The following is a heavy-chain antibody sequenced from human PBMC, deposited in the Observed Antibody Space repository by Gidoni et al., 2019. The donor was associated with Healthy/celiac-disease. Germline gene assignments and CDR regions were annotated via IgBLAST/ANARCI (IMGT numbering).Heavy chain of an antibody. CDR1: GGSISSYY. D-gene: IGHD6-25*01. CDR3: ARDFTSGYYYYGMDV. J-gene: IGHJ6*02. V-gene: IGHV4-59*01. CDR2: IYYSGST. Sequence: QVQLQESGTGLVQPSETLSLTCTVSGGSISSYYWRWLRQPPGKGLELIGYIYYSGSTNYNPSLKSRVTISVDTSKNQFSLKLSSMTAADTAVYYCARDFTSGYYYYGMDVWGQGTTVTVSS.